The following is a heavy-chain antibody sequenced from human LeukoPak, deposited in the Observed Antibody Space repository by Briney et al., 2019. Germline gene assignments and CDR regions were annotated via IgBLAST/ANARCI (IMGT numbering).Heavy chain of an antibody. CDR1: GFTFGDYW. CDR3: TGALYHYDGGNYY. J-gene: IGHJ4*02. D-gene: IGHD3-22*01. Sequence: GGSLRLSCAASGFTFGDYWMHWVRPAPGRGLVWVARINSDGGSTDYADSVKGRFTISRDNAKNTLYLQMTSLKAEDTAVYFCTGALYHYDGGNYYWGQGALVTVSS. CDR2: INSDGGST. V-gene: IGHV3-74*01.